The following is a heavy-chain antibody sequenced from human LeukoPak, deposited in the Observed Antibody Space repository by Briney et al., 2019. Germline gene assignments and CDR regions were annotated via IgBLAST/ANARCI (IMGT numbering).Heavy chain of an antibody. CDR2: IYYSGST. J-gene: IGHJ3*02. Sequence: PSETLSLTCIVSGGSISSYYWSWIRQPPGKGLEWIGYIYYSGSTNYNPSLKSRVTISVDTSKNQFSLKLSSVTAADTAVYYCASSLRFLEWYAFDIWGQGTMVTVSS. CDR1: GGSISSYY. CDR3: ASSLRFLEWYAFDI. V-gene: IGHV4-59*01. D-gene: IGHD3-3*01.